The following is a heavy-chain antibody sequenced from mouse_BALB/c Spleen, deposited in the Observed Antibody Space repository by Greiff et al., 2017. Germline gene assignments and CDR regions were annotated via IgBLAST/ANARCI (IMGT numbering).Heavy chain of an antibody. D-gene: IGHD2-1*01. V-gene: IGHV5-6-2*01. CDR1: GFTFSSYY. Sequence: EVKLMESGGGLVKLGGSLKLSCAASGFTFSSYYTSWVRQTPEKGLELVAAINSNGGSTYYPDTVKGRFTISRDNAKNTLYLQMSSLKSEDTALYYCARQDYGNYAMDYWGQGTAVSVTS. CDR2: INSNGGST. J-gene: IGHJ4*01. CDR3: ARQDYGNYAMDY.